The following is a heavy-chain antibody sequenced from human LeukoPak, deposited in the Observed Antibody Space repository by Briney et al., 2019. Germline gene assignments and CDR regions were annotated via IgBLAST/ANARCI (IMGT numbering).Heavy chain of an antibody. V-gene: IGHV4-59*08. J-gene: IGHJ4*02. CDR2: IYESGST. D-gene: IGHD3-22*01. CDR3: ARQSISGSSLSYFDY. CDR1: GGSISSYY. Sequence: KSSETLSLTCTVSGGSISSYYWSWVRQPPGKGLEWVGNIYESGSTNYIPSLKSRVTISVDTSKNQCSLKLSSVTAADAAVYYCARQSISGSSLSYFDYWGQGTLVNVSS.